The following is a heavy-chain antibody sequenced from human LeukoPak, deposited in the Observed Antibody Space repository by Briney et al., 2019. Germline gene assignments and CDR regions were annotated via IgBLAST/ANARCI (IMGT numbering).Heavy chain of an antibody. CDR2: KYYTGSA. V-gene: IGHV4-31*03. J-gene: IGHJ3*02. CDR1: GVSVSDGRYY. Sequence: SQTLSLTYNVSGVSVSDGRYYWTWIRQHPAKGLEWIGYKYYTGSAKYNPSLKSRLTISVDTSKNQFSLQLSSVTAADTATYYCATPYCSSISCLDVFNMWGQGTRVTVSS. CDR3: ATPYCSSISCLDVFNM. D-gene: IGHD2-2*01.